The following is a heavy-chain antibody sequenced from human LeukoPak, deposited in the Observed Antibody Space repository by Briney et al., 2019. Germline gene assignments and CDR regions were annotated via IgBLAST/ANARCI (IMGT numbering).Heavy chain of an antibody. CDR2: ISSSSSYI. CDR1: GFSLNNFG. CDR3: ARDKDIYGWFGELLKRSVTAAAVWGYYYGMDV. Sequence: PGGSLRLSCAVSGFSLNNFGVNWVRQAPGKGLEWVSSISSSSSYIYYADSVKGRFTISRDNAKNSLYLQMNSLRAEDTAVYYCARDKDIYGWFGELLKRSVTAAAVWGYYYGMDVWGQGTTVTVSS. V-gene: IGHV3-21*01. D-gene: IGHD3-10*01. J-gene: IGHJ6*02.